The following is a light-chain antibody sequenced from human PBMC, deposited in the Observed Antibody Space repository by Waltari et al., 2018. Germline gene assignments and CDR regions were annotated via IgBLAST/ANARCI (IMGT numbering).Light chain of an antibody. CDR3: SSYTSGSTSYV. J-gene: IGLJ1*01. CDR1: SREVGGSNY. CDR2: DVS. V-gene: IGLV2-14*01. Sequence: QSALTQPASVSGSPGQSITISCTGTSREVGGSNYVSWYQPHPGKAPKLMIYDVSKRPSGVSNRFSGSKSGNTASLTISGLQAEDEADFYCSSYTSGSTSYVFGTGTKVTVL.